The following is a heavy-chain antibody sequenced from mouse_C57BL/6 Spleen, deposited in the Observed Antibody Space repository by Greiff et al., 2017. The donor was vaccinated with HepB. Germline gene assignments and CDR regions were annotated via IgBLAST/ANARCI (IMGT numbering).Heavy chain of an antibody. Sequence: EVQLQQSGPELVKPGASVKISCKASGYTFTDYYMNWVKQSHGKSLEWIGDINPNNGGTSYNQKFKGKATLTVDKSSSTAYMELRSLTSEDSAVYYCARDSSGYYAMDYWGQRTSVTVSS. J-gene: IGHJ4*01. D-gene: IGHD3-2*02. CDR2: INPNNGGT. CDR1: GYTFTDYY. V-gene: IGHV1-26*01. CDR3: ARDSSGYYAMDY.